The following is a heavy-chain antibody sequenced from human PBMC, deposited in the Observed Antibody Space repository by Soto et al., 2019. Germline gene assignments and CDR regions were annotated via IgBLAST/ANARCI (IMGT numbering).Heavy chain of an antibody. CDR1: GFTFSSYA. V-gene: IGHV3-30-3*01. CDR3: ARDPPIAARPQEYFDY. D-gene: IGHD6-6*01. J-gene: IGHJ4*02. Sequence: QVQLVESGGSVVQPGRSLRLSCAASGFTFSSYAMHWVRQAPGKGLEWVAVISYDGSNKYYADSVKGRFTISRDNSKNTLYLQMNSLRAEDTAVYYCARDPPIAARPQEYFDYWGQGTLVTVSS. CDR2: ISYDGSNK.